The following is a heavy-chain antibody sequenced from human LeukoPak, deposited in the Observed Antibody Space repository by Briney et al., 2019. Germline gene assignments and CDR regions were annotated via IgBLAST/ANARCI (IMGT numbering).Heavy chain of an antibody. CDR3: ASSITIFGVVTFDY. Sequence: ASVKVSCKASGGTFSSYAISWVRQAPGQGLEWMGGIIPIFGTANYAQKFQGRVTITTDESTGTAYMELSSLRSEDTAVYYCASSITIFGVVTFDYWGQGTLVTVSS. J-gene: IGHJ4*02. CDR2: IIPIFGTA. V-gene: IGHV1-69*05. D-gene: IGHD3-3*01. CDR1: GGTFSSYA.